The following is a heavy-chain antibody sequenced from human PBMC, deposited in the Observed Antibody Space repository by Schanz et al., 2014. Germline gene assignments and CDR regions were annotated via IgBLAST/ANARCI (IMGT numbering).Heavy chain of an antibody. Sequence: EVQLEESGGGLVKPGGSLRLSCAASGFAFSAYSMNWVRQAPGKGLEWVSSISSSGSYIYFPDSVKGRFTISRDNAKNSLYLQMNSLRAEDTAVYYCARVRAYDYGAEAHGMDVWGHGTTVTFSS. CDR2: ISSSGSYI. J-gene: IGHJ6*02. CDR3: ARVRAYDYGAEAHGMDV. D-gene: IGHD4-17*01. V-gene: IGHV3-21*01. CDR1: GFAFSAYS.